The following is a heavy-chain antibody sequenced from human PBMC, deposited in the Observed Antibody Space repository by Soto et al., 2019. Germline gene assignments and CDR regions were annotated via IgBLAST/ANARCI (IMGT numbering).Heavy chain of an antibody. CDR1: GGTFSSYA. Sequence: QVQLVQSGAEVKKPGSSVKVSCKASGGTFSSYAISWVRQAPGQGLEWMGGIIPIFGTANYAQKFQGRVTITADESTSTAHMELSSLRSEDTAMYYCARTNTAMVTGWFDPWGQGTLVTVSS. D-gene: IGHD5-18*01. J-gene: IGHJ5*02. CDR2: IIPIFGTA. V-gene: IGHV1-69*12. CDR3: ARTNTAMVTGWFDP.